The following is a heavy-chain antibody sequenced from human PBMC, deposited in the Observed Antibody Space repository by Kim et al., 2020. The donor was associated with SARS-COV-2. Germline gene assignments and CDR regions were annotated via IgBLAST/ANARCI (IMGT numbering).Heavy chain of an antibody. CDR1: GGSISSYY. J-gene: IGHJ4*02. CDR2: IYYSGST. D-gene: IGHD3-22*01. Sequence: SETLSLTCTVSGGSISSYYWSWIRQPPGKGLEWIGYIYYSGSTNYNPSLKSRVTISVDTSKNQFSLKLSSVTAADTAMYYCARGGYYYDTRIIDYWGQGTLVTVSS. CDR3: ARGGYYYDTRIIDY. V-gene: IGHV4-59*01.